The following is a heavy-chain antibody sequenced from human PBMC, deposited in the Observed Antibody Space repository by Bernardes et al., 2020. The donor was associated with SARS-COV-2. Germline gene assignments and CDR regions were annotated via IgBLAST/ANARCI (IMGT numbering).Heavy chain of an antibody. V-gene: IGHV3-48*03. CDR2: ISSSGGTI. CDR3: AREGGFSYGPEFDY. Sequence: GGSLRLSCAASGFTFSTYEMNWVRQAPGKGLEWISYISSSGGTIYYADSVKGRFTISRDNAKNSLYLQMNSLRAEDTAVYYCAREGGFSYGPEFDYWGQGTLVTVSS. D-gene: IGHD5-18*01. CDR1: GFTFSTYE. J-gene: IGHJ4*02.